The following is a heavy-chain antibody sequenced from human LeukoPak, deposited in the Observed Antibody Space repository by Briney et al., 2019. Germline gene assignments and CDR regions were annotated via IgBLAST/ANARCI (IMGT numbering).Heavy chain of an antibody. D-gene: IGHD1-26*01. CDR2: ISTGSSTI. Sequence: GGSLRLSCAASGFTFSTYSMNWVRQAPGKGLEWVSFISTGSSTIYYADSVKGRFTISRDNAKNSLYLQMDSLRDEDTAVYYCARIIYSGSYRFDYWGQGTLVTVSS. CDR1: GFTFSTYS. CDR3: ARIIYSGSYRFDY. J-gene: IGHJ4*02. V-gene: IGHV3-48*02.